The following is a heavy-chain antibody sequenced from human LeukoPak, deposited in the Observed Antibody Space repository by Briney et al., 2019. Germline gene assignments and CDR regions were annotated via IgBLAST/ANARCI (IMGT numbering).Heavy chain of an antibody. CDR2: IYYSGST. Sequence: SETLSLTCTVSGGSISSYYWSWIRQPPGKGLEWIGYIYYSGSTNYNPSLKSRVTISVDTSKNQFSLKLSSVTAADTAVYYCARAPFGVAATNYYYGMDVWGQGTTVTVSS. J-gene: IGHJ6*02. D-gene: IGHD2-15*01. V-gene: IGHV4-59*01. CDR3: ARAPFGVAATNYYYGMDV. CDR1: GGSISSYY.